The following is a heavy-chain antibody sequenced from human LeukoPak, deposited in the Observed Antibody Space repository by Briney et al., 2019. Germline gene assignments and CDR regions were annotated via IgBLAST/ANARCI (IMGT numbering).Heavy chain of an antibody. Sequence: PGGSLRLSCAASGFTFSSYWMSWVRQAPGKGLEWVANIKQDGSEKYYVDSVKGRFTISRDNAKNSLYLQMNSLRAEDTAVYYCARAIIGGDCYYPFPCWGEGTLVTVSS. D-gene: IGHD2-21*02. CDR2: IKQDGSEK. V-gene: IGHV3-7*01. CDR1: GFTFSSYW. J-gene: IGHJ4*02. CDR3: ARAIIGGDCYYPFPC.